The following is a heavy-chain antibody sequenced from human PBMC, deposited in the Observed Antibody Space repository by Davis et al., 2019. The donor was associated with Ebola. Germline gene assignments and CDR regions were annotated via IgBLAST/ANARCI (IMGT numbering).Heavy chain of an antibody. V-gene: IGHV5-10-1*01. CDR2: IDPSDSYT. D-gene: IGHD3-22*01. J-gene: IGHJ4*02. CDR3: ARLVVTKYYFDY. CDR1: GYSFTSYW. Sequence: GESLKISCKGSGYSFTSYWISWVRQKPGKGLEWMGRIDPSDSYTNYSPSFQGHVTISADKSISTAYLQWSSLKASDTAMYYCARLVVTKYYFDYWGQGTLVTVSS.